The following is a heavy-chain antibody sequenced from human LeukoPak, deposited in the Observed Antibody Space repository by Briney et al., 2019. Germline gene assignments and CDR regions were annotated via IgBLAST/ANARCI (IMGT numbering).Heavy chain of an antibody. V-gene: IGHV1-3*01. CDR3: ARDSGSGSNDY. D-gene: IGHD1-26*01. CDR2: ISAGNGNT. J-gene: IGHJ4*02. Sequence: ASVKVSCKASGYTFTSYAIHWVRQAPGQRLEWMGWISAGNGNTKYSQNFQGRVTFISNTSATTAFMELSSLRSEDAAVFYCARDSGSGSNDYWGQGTLVTVSS. CDR1: GYTFTSYA.